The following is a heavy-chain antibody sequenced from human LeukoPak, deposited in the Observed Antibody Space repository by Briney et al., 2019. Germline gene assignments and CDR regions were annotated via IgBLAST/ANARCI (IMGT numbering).Heavy chain of an antibody. CDR3: AKDAVYDYVWGSYRYFDY. Sequence: GGSLRLSCAASGFTFSSYGMHWVRQAPGKGLEWVAFIRYDGSNKYYADSVKGRFTISRDNSKNTLYLQMNSLRAEDTAVYYCAKDAVYDYVWGSYRYFDYWGQGTLVTVSS. J-gene: IGHJ4*02. CDR2: IRYDGSNK. V-gene: IGHV3-30*02. D-gene: IGHD3-16*02. CDR1: GFTFSSYG.